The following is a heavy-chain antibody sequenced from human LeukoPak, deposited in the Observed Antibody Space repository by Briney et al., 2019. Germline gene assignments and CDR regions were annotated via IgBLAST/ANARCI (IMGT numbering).Heavy chain of an antibody. CDR3: ARDLYYGSGSYYY. J-gene: IGHJ4*02. V-gene: IGHV3-74*01. CDR2: INTDGSST. D-gene: IGHD3-10*01. CDR1: GFTFSTYW. Sequence: GGSLRLSCAASGFTFSTYWMHWVRQAPGKGLVRVSRINTDGSSTTYADSVRGRFTISRDNAKNTLYLQMNSLRAEDTAVYYCARDLYYGSGSYYYWGQGTLVTVSS.